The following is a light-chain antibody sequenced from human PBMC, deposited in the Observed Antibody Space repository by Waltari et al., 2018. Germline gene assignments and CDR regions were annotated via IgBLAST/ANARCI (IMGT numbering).Light chain of an antibody. CDR1: SSNIRGNP. CDR3: AAWDDSLNGWV. J-gene: IGLJ3*02. CDR2: INN. V-gene: IGLV1-44*01. Sequence: QSVLTQPPSASGAPGQRVTISCSGSSSNIRGNPLHWYKHLPGTAPKLIIYINNQRPSGVPDRFSGSKSGTSASLAISGLQSEDEADYYCAAWDDSLNGWVFGGGTKVSVL.